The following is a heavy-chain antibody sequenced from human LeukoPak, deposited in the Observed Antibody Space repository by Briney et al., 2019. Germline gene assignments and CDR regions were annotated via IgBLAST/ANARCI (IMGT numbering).Heavy chain of an antibody. CDR2: IYYSGST. J-gene: IGHJ4*02. CDR1: GGSISSSSYY. V-gene: IGHV4-39*07. D-gene: IGHD6-19*01. CDR3: ASVSGQWLTY. Sequence: PSETLSLTCTVSGGSISSSSYYWGWIRQPPGKGLEWIGSIYYSGSTYYNPSLKSRVTISVDTSKNQFSLKLSSVTAADTAVYYCASVSGQWLTYWGQGTLVTVSS.